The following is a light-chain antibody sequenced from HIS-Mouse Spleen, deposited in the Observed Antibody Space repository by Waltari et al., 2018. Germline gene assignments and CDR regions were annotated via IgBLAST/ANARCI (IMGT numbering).Light chain of an antibody. Sequence: DIQMTQSPSSLSASVGDSVTITCQASQDISNYLNWYQQKPGKAPKLLIYDATNLETGVPSRFSGSGSGTDFTFTISSLQPEDIATYYCQQYVNLPPTFGGGTKVEIK. V-gene: IGKV1-33*01. CDR1: QDISNY. J-gene: IGKJ4*01. CDR3: QQYVNLPPT. CDR2: DAT.